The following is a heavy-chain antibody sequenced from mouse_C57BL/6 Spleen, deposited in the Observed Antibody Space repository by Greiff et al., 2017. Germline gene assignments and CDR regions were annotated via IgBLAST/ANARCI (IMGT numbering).Heavy chain of an antibody. V-gene: IGHV8-12*01. CDR2: IYWDDDK. Sequence: QVTLKESGPGILQSSQTLSLTCSFSGFSLSTSGMGVSWIRQPSGKGLEWLAHIYWDDDKRYNPSLKSRLTISKDTSRNQVFLKITSVDTADTATYYCARTHYYGSSYHAMDYWGQGPSVTVSS. CDR3: ARTHYYGSSYHAMDY. CDR1: GFSLSTSGMG. D-gene: IGHD1-1*01. J-gene: IGHJ4*01.